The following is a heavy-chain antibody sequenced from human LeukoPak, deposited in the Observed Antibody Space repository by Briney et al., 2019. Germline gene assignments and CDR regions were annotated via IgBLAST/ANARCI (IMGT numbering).Heavy chain of an antibody. CDR2: IIPIFGTA. CDR1: GGTFSSYA. V-gene: IGHV1-69*05. Sequence: SVKVSCKASGGTFSSYAISWVRQAPGQGLEWMGRIIPIFGTANYAQKFQGRVTIITDESTSTAYMELSSLRSEDTAVYYCARDLWDDYRDNWFDPWGQGTLVTVSS. D-gene: IGHD4-11*01. CDR3: ARDLWDDYRDNWFDP. J-gene: IGHJ5*02.